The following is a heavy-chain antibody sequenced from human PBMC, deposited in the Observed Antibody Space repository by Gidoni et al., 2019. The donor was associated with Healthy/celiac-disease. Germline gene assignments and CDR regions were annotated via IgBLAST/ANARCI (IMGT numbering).Heavy chain of an antibody. D-gene: IGHD5-12*01. CDR1: GCSIISSSYY. J-gene: IGHJ4*02. CDR2: IYYSGST. Sequence: QLPLQDSGPGLVKPSETLSLTCTVSGCSIISSSYYWGWIRQPPGKGLEWIGSIYYSGSTYYNPSPKSRVTISVDTSKNQFSLKLSSVTAADTAVYYCATQYRGEMATMFDYWGQGTLVTVSS. CDR3: ATQYRGEMATMFDY. V-gene: IGHV4-39*01.